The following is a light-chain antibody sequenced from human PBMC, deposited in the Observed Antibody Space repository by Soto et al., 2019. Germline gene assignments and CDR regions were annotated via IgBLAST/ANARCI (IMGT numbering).Light chain of an antibody. V-gene: IGKV3-20*01. Sequence: IMLTQSPGTLSLSKGERATLSCRASQSVSSTYLAWCQQKPGQAPRLLIYGASTRATGIPDRFSGTGSGTDFTLTISRLEPEDFAVYYCQHFGDSPITFGQGTRLEIK. CDR2: GAS. J-gene: IGKJ5*01. CDR3: QHFGDSPIT. CDR1: QSVSSTY.